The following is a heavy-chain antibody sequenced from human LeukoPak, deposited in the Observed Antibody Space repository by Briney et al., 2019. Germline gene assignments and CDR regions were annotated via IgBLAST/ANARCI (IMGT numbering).Heavy chain of an antibody. Sequence: GGSLRLSCAASGFTFSSYAMHWVRQAPGKGLEWVAVISYDGSNKYYADSVKGRFTISRDNSKNTLYLQVNSLRAEDTAVYYCAKEKALVVITYFDYWGQGTLVTVSS. CDR1: GFTFSSYA. V-gene: IGHV3-30*04. D-gene: IGHD3-22*01. J-gene: IGHJ4*02. CDR3: AKEKALVVITYFDY. CDR2: ISYDGSNK.